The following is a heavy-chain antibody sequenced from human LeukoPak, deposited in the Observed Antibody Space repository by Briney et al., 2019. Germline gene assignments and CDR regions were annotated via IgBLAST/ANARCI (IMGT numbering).Heavy chain of an antibody. Sequence: GTSVKVSCKASGYTFTSYGISWLRQAPGQGLEWMGWISAYNGNTNYAQKLQGRVTMTTDTSASTAYMELRSLRSDDTAVYYCARDLVVGATSYFDYWGQGTLVTVSS. CDR1: GYTFTSYG. D-gene: IGHD1-26*01. J-gene: IGHJ4*02. CDR3: ARDLVVGATSYFDY. CDR2: ISAYNGNT. V-gene: IGHV1-18*01.